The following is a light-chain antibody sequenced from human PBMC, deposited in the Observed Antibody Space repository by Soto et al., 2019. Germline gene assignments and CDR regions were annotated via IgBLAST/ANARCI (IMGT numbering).Light chain of an antibody. CDR3: LQDYNYPPT. V-gene: IGKV1-6*01. CDR2: AAS. CDR1: QGIRND. J-gene: IGKJ1*01. Sequence: AIQMTQSPSSLSASVGDRVTINCRASQGIRNDLGWYQQKPGRAPKLLIYAASSLQSGVPSRFSGSGSGTDFTLTISSLQPEDFATYYCLQDYNYPPTFGQGTKVEIK.